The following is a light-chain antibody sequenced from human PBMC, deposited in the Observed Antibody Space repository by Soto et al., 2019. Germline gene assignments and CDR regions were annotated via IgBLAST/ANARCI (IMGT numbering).Light chain of an antibody. CDR1: TGAVTSGNY. CDR3: LLYYGGAWV. J-gene: IGLJ3*02. CDR2: STS. Sequence: QTVVTQEASLTVSPGGTVTLTCASSTGAVTSGNYPNWFQQKPGQAPRALIYSTSNKQSWTPARFSGSLLGGKAALTLSGVQPEDEAEYYCLLYYGGAWVFGGGTKLTVL. V-gene: IGLV7-43*01.